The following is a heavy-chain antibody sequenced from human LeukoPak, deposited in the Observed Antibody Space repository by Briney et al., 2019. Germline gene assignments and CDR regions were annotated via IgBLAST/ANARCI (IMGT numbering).Heavy chain of an antibody. D-gene: IGHD2-2*01. J-gene: IGHJ6*03. CDR3: ARIVVPAASPDMSYYYYYYYYMDV. V-gene: IGHV4-59*01. CDR1: GGSISSYY. CDR2: IYYSGST. Sequence: SETLSLTCTVSGGSISSYYWSWIRQPPGKGLEWIGYIYYSGSTNYNPSLKSRVTISVDTSKNQFSLKLSSVTAADTAVYYCARIVVPAASPDMSYYYYYYYYMDVWGKGTTVTVSS.